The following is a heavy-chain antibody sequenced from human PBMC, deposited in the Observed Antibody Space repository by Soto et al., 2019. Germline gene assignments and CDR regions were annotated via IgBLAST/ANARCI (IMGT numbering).Heavy chain of an antibody. CDR2: ISAYHGNT. D-gene: IGHD6-19*01. CDR1: GYTFTSYG. Sequence: ASVKVSCNASGYTFTSYGISWVRQAPGQGLERMGWISAYHGNTNYAQKLQGRVTMTTDTSTSTAYMELRSLRSDDTAVYYCARDTYSSGWYQGWFDPWGQGTLVTVSS. V-gene: IGHV1-18*01. J-gene: IGHJ5*02. CDR3: ARDTYSSGWYQGWFDP.